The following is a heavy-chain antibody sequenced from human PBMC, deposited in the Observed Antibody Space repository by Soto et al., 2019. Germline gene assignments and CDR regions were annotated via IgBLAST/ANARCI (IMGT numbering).Heavy chain of an antibody. Sequence: EVQLVESGGGLVQPGGSLRLSCSASEFPVSTTYMSWVRQAPGKGLECVAIIFANDNAYYGDSVKGRFTISRRNSRSTLYLQMNNLGPEDTAFYYCVRDLGDGYKSAWGQGTLVSVSS. CDR1: EFPVSTTY. D-gene: IGHD5-18*01. V-gene: IGHV3-53*04. CDR2: IFANDNA. CDR3: VRDLGDGYKSA. J-gene: IGHJ4*02.